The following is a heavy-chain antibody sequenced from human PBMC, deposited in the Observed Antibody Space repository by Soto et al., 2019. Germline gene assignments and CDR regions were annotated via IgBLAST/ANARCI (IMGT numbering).Heavy chain of an antibody. V-gene: IGHV4-39*02. CDR2: IYYTGST. Sequence: QLQLLESGPGLVRPSETLSLTCSVSGGSISSTSYYWGWIRQPPGKGLEWIARIYYTGSTYNSPSLKSRVTISVDTSKNLFSLELNSVTAADTAVYYCARGRALYCSGGSCYWFDPWGQGTLVTVSS. CDR3: ARGRALYCSGGSCYWFDP. D-gene: IGHD2-15*01. CDR1: GGSISSTSYY. J-gene: IGHJ5*02.